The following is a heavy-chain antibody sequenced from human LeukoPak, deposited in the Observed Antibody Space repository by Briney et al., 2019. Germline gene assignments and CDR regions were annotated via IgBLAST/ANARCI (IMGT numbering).Heavy chain of an antibody. CDR2: VYYSGST. CDR3: ARGLTYYDFLTGYYTFPYFDY. J-gene: IGHJ4*02. CDR1: GGSISSYY. V-gene: IGHV4-59*01. D-gene: IGHD3-9*01. Sequence: SETVSLTCTVSGGSISSYYWSWIRQPPGKGLEWIGYVYYSGSTNYNPSLKSRVAISVDTSKNQFSLKLRSVTAADTAVYYCARGLTYYDFLTGYYTFPYFDYWGQGALVTVSS.